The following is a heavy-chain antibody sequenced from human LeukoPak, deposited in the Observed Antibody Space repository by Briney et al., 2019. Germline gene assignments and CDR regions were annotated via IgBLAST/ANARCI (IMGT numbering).Heavy chain of an antibody. Sequence: GESLKISCKGSGYTFHSYWIAWVRQMPGKGLEWMGIIYPGDSDTRYSPSFQGQVTISADKSISTAYLQWSSLKASDTAIYYCARYTSGWFMQDYWGQGTLVTVSS. V-gene: IGHV5-51*01. CDR1: GYTFHSYW. CDR2: IYPGDSDT. CDR3: ARYTSGWFMQDY. D-gene: IGHD6-19*01. J-gene: IGHJ4*02.